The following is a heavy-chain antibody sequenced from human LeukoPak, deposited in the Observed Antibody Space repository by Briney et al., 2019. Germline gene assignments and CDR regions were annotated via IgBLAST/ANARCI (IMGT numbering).Heavy chain of an antibody. D-gene: IGHD2-21*02. CDR1: GGSISSGSYY. V-gene: IGHV4-61*02. J-gene: IGHJ4*02. CDR2: IYTSGST. Sequence: SQTLSLTCTVYGGSISSGSYYWSWIRQPAGKGLEWIGRIYTSGSTNYNPSLKSRVTISLDTSKNQFSLKLSSVTAADTAVYYCARDCGGDCGDYFDYWGQGTLVTVSS. CDR3: ARDCGGDCGDYFDY.